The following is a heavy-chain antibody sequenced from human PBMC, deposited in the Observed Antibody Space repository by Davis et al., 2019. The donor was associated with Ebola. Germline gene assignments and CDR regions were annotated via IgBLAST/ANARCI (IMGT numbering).Heavy chain of an antibody. CDR3: ARNIIVVPTGLFGSYNYYGMDV. CDR1: GGSVSSGSYY. CDR2: INHSGST. V-gene: IGHV4-61*01. D-gene: IGHD2-2*01. J-gene: IGHJ6*02. Sequence: GSLRLSCTVSGGSVSSGSYYWSWIRQPPGKGLEWIGEINHSGSTNYNPSLKSRVTISVDTSKNQFSLKLSSVTAADAAVYYCARNIIVVPTGLFGSYNYYGMDVWGQGTTVTVSS.